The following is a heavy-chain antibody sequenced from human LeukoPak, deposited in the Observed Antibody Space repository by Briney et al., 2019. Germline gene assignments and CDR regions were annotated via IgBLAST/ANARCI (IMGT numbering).Heavy chain of an antibody. CDR1: GFTFSSYA. CDR3: AKDEVVPGYYYTDV. V-gene: IGHV3-30*02. CDR2: IRYDGGNT. D-gene: IGHD2-2*01. Sequence: GGSLRLSCAASGFTFSSYAMSWVRQAPGMGLEWVAFIRYDGGNTYYADSVKGRFTISRDNSKNTMYLQMNSLNAKDTAVYYCAKDEVVPGYYYTDVWGRGTTVTISS. J-gene: IGHJ6*03.